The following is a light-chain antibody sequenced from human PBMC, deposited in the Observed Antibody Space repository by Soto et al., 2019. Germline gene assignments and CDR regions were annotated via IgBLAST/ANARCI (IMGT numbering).Light chain of an antibody. CDR2: AAS. V-gene: IGKV1-39*01. CDR1: QSITNN. CDR3: QQTYSAPYS. J-gene: IGKJ2*01. Sequence: DIQMTQSPSSLSASVGDRVTITCRASQSITNNLNWYQQKPGKAPKLLIYAASSLENGVPSSFSGSGSGTDFTLTISSLQPEDFATYYCQQTYSAPYSFGKGPKLEI.